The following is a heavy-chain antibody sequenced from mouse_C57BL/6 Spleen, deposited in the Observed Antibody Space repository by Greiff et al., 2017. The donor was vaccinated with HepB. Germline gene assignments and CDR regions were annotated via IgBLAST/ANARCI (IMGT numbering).Heavy chain of an antibody. V-gene: IGHV1-69*01. CDR3: ARRAGKEYFDV. J-gene: IGHJ1*03. CDR2: IDPSDSYT. D-gene: IGHD3-3*01. CDR1: GYTFTSYW. Sequence: QVQLQQSGAELVMPGASVKLSCKASGYTFTSYWMHWVKQRPGQGLEWIGEIDPSDSYTNYNQKFKGKSTLTVDKSSSTAYMQLSSLTSEDSAVYYCARRAGKEYFDVWGTGTTVTVSS.